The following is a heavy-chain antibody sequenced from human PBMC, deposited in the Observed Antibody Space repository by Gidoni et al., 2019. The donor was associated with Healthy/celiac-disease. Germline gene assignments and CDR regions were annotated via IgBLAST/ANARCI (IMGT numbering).Heavy chain of an antibody. Sequence: QVQLVQSGAEVKKPGASVKVSCKASGYTFTSYDINWVRQATGQGLEWMGWMNPNSGNTGYAQKFQGRVTMTRNTSISTAYMELSSLRSEDTAVYYCARVSKQQLIRNWYFDLWGRGTLVTVSS. CDR1: GYTFTSYD. CDR2: MNPNSGNT. V-gene: IGHV1-8*01. J-gene: IGHJ2*01. CDR3: ARVSKQQLIRNWYFDL. D-gene: IGHD6-13*01.